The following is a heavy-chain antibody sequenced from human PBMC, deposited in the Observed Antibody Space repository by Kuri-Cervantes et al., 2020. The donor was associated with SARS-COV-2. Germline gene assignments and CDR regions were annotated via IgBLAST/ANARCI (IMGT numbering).Heavy chain of an antibody. D-gene: IGHD6-19*01. V-gene: IGHV4-39*01. J-gene: IGHJ3*02. CDR3: VTSLPRSGWDGEDAFDI. CDR2: IYNSGST. CDR1: GASISSSNYY. Sequence: SETLSLTCTVSGASISSSNYYWGWIRQPPGKGLEWIGNIYNSGSTYYNPSLKSRVTISVDTSKKQFSLRLSSVTAADAAVYYCVTSLPRSGWDGEDAFDIWGQGTMVTVSS.